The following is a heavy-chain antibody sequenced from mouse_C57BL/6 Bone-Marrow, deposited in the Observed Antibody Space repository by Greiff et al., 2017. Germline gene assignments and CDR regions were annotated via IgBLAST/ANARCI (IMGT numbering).Heavy chain of an antibody. D-gene: IGHD2-4*01. Sequence: QVQLQQSGAELVKPGASVKMSCKASGYTFTSYWITWVKQRPGQGLEWIGDIYPGSGSTNYNEKFKSKATLTVDTSSSTAYMQLSSLTSEDSAVYYCAREGSTMITYFDYWGQGTTLTVSS. J-gene: IGHJ2*01. CDR1: GYTFTSYW. V-gene: IGHV1-55*01. CDR2: IYPGSGST. CDR3: AREGSTMITYFDY.